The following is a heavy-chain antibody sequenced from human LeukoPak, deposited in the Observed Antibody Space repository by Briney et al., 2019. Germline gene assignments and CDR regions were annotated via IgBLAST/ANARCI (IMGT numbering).Heavy chain of an antibody. CDR2: INTNTGNP. V-gene: IGHV7-4-1*02. CDR3: ARVVDYYDSSGPRGWDAFDI. CDR1: GYTFTTYA. J-gene: IGHJ3*02. Sequence: ASVKVSCKASGYTFTTYAMNWVRQAPGQGLEWMGWINTNTGNPTYAQGFTGRFVFSLDTSVSTAYLQISSLKAEDTAVCYCARVVDYYDSSGPRGWDAFDIWGQGTMVTVSS. D-gene: IGHD3-22*01.